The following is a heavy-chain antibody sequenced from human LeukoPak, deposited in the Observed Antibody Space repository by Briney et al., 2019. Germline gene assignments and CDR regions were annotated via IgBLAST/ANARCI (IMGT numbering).Heavy chain of an antibody. CDR1: GFTFNNFG. D-gene: IGHD4-23*01. V-gene: IGHV3-30*02. CDR2: IGYEGVHK. Sequence: PGGSLRLSCAASGFTFNNFGMHWVRQAPGKGLEWVSFIGYEGVHKYYADSVKGRFTISKDNCKATLYLQMNSLRPEDTAVYYCAKDLHGGYFSDYWGQGTLVTVFS. J-gene: IGHJ4*02. CDR3: AKDLHGGYFSDY.